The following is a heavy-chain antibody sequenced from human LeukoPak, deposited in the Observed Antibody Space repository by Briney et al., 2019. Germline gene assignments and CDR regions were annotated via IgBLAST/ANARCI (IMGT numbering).Heavy chain of an antibody. J-gene: IGHJ4*02. CDR1: GFTFDDYA. D-gene: IGHD3-22*01. CDR2: ISWNSGSV. CDR3: AKASGYYDSSGPNS. V-gene: IGHV3-9*01. Sequence: PGGSLRLSCAASGFTFDDYAMHWVRQAPGKGLEWVSGISWNSGSVGYADSVKGRFTISRDNAKNSLYLQMNSLGAEDTALYYCAKASGYYDSSGPNSWGQGTLVTVSS.